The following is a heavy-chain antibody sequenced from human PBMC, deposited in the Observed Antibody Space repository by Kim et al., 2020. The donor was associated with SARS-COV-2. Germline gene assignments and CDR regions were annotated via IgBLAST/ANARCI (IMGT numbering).Heavy chain of an antibody. J-gene: IGHJ2*01. CDR2: INSDGTST. V-gene: IGHV3-74*01. CDR3: AREGRYYDILTGYSPDWHFDL. Sequence: GGSLRLSCAASGFTFRSYWMHWVRQAPGKGLVWVSRINSDGTSTSYADSVKGRFTISRDNAKNTLYLQMNSLRAEDTAVYYCAREGRYYDILTGYSPDWHFDLWGRGTLVTVSS. CDR1: GFTFRSYW. D-gene: IGHD3-9*01.